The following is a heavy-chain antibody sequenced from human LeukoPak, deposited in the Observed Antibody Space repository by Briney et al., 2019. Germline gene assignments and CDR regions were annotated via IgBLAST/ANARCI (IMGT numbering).Heavy chain of an antibody. D-gene: IGHD1-1*01. CDR1: GFTFSSYA. CDR2: ISYDGSNK. V-gene: IGHV3-30-3*01. Sequence: GGSLRLSCAASGFTFSSYAMHWVRQAPGKGLEWVAVISYDGSNKYYADSVKGRFTISRDNSKNSLYLQMNSLRAEDTAVYYCARQGGANWLNWFDPWGQGTLVTVSS. CDR3: ARQGGANWLNWFDP. J-gene: IGHJ5*02.